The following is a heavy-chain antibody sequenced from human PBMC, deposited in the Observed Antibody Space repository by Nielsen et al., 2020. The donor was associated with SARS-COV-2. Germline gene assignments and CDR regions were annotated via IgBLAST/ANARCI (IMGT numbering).Heavy chain of an antibody. CDR3: ARGSWDD. CDR2: IKPDGSEK. J-gene: IGHJ4*02. CDR1: GFTFSSLW. D-gene: IGHD6-19*01. Sequence: GGSLRLSCAASGFTFSSLWMSWVRQVPGKGLEWVADIKPDGSEKVYVDSVKGRFTISRDNAKNSMSLQMNSLRVEDTAVYYCARGSWDDWGQGTLVTVSS. V-gene: IGHV3-7*01.